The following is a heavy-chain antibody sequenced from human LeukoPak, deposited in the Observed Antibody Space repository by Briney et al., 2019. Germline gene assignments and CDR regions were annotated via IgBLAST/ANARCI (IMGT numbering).Heavy chain of an antibody. Sequence: SETLSLTCAVYGGSFSGYYWSWIRQPPWKGLEWIGEINHSGSTNSNPSLKSRVTISVDTSKNQFSLKLTSVTAADTAVYYCAGDYRGSLDYWGQGTLVTVSS. CDR1: GGSFSGYY. V-gene: IGHV4-34*01. CDR2: INHSGST. CDR3: AGDYRGSLDY. D-gene: IGHD3-10*01. J-gene: IGHJ4*02.